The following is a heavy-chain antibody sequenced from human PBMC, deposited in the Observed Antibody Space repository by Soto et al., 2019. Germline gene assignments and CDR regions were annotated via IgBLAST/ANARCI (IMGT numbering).Heavy chain of an antibody. CDR3: ARERAVAGLDYYHYYGMDG. J-gene: IGHJ6*02. Sequence: EVQLVESGGGLVQPGGSLRLSCAASGFTLSSNYLNWVRQAPGKGLEWVSVIYNDGTTYYADSVKGRFTISRHNSKNTLHLQMDSLRAEDTAVYHCARERAVAGLDYYHYYGMDGWGQGTTVTVSS. V-gene: IGHV3-53*04. CDR2: IYNDGTT. CDR1: GFTLSSNY. D-gene: IGHD6-19*01.